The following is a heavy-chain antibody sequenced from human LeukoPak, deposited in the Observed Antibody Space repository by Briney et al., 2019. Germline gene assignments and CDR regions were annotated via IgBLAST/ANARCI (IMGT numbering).Heavy chain of an antibody. CDR3: ARESTTWNAFDI. Sequence: GSLRLSCAASGFTFSSYGMHWVRQAPGKGLEWVAVIWYDGSNKYYADSVKGRFTISRDNSKNTLYLQMNSLRAEDTAVYYCARESTTWNAFDIWGQGTMVTVSS. V-gene: IGHV3-33*01. CDR1: GFTFSSYG. D-gene: IGHD4-17*01. J-gene: IGHJ3*02. CDR2: IWYDGSNK.